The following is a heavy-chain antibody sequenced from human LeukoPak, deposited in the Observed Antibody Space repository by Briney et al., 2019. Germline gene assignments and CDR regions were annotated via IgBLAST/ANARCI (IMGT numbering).Heavy chain of an antibody. J-gene: IGHJ5*02. V-gene: IGHV1-18*01. D-gene: IGHD3-3*01. CDR3: ARGAQSIRFLEWLPYNWFDP. CDR2: ISAYNGNT. CDR1: GYTFTSYG. Sequence: ASVKVSCKAAGYTFTSYGISWVRQAPGQGLEWMGWISAYNGNTNYAQKLQGRVTMTTDTSTSTAYMELRSLRSDDTAVYYCARGAQSIRFLEWLPYNWFDPWGQGTLVTVSS.